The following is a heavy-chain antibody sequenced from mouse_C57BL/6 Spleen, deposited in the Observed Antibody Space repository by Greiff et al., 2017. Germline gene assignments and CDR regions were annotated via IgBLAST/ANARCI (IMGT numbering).Heavy chain of an antibody. CDR1: GFTFSDYY. Sequence: EVQLQESGGGLVQPGGSLKLSCAASGFTFSDYYMYWVRQTPEKRLEWVAYISNGGGSTYYPDTVKGRFTISRDNAKNTLYLQMSRLKSEDTAMYYCARQNWSYYFDYWGQGTTLTVSS. CDR3: ARQNWSYYFDY. J-gene: IGHJ2*01. V-gene: IGHV5-12*01. D-gene: IGHD4-1*01. CDR2: ISNGGGST.